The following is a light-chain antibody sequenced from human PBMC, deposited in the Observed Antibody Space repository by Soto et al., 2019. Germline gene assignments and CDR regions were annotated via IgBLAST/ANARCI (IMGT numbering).Light chain of an antibody. J-gene: IGKJ2*01. CDR1: QTVSSY. CDR2: AAS. Sequence: DIQMTQSPSSLSASVGDRVTITCRASQTVSSYLNWYQQEPGKAPKLLIYAASSLQSGVPSRFSGSGSGTDFTLTISSLQPEDFAAYYCQQSHGIPYTFGQGTKLEIK. V-gene: IGKV1-39*01. CDR3: QQSHGIPYT.